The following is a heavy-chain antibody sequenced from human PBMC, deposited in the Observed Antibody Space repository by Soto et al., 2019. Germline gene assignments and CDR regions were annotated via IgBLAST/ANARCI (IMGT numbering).Heavy chain of an antibody. Sequence: GGSLRLSCAASGFTFSNFAMSWVRQAPGKGLEWVSAISASGNSTYYADSVKGRFTISRDNSKNTLYLQMNSLRAEDTAVYYCAKYEWLRESHAFDIWGQGTMVTVSS. CDR3: AKYEWLRESHAFDI. J-gene: IGHJ3*02. CDR2: ISASGNST. D-gene: IGHD5-12*01. V-gene: IGHV3-23*01. CDR1: GFTFSNFA.